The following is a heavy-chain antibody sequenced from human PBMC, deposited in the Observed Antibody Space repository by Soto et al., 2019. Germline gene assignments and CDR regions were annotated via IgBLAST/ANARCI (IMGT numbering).Heavy chain of an antibody. J-gene: IGHJ4*02. CDR2: ISGSGGST. D-gene: IGHD1-26*01. Sequence: VGAQRLSGARSGWTFSSSAMSRDHQTTGKGLEWVSAISGSGGSTYYADSVKGRFTISRDNSKNTLYLQMNSLRAEDTAVYYCAKDSGPNCGSYIGYWGQGTLVSVSS. CDR1: GWTFSSSA. V-gene: IGHV3-23*01. CDR3: AKDSGPNCGSYIGY.